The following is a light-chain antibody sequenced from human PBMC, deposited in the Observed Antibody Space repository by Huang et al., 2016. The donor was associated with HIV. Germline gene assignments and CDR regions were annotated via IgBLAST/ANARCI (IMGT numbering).Light chain of an antibody. CDR2: GAS. V-gene: IGKV3-20*01. Sequence: EIVLTQSPDTLSLSPGERATLSCRASQNVRSMYLAWYQQKPGQAPRLLIYGASSRATGIPDRFSGSGSGTDFTLTISRLEPEDFAMYYCQQYGSSPRTFGQGTKVEIK. CDR3: QQYGSSPRT. J-gene: IGKJ1*01. CDR1: QNVRSMY.